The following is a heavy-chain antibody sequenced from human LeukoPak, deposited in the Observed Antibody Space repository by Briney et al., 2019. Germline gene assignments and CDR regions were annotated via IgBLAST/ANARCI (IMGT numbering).Heavy chain of an antibody. D-gene: IGHD7-27*01. CDR1: GFTVSSNH. CDR2: IYSGGTI. J-gene: IGHJ4*02. V-gene: IGHV3-66*01. CDR3: ARDGENHYYDY. Sequence: GGSLRLSCAASGFTVSSNHMSCVRQAPGKGLEWVSVIYSGGTIYYADSVKGRFTISRDNSKNTVYLEMNSLRAEDTAVYYCARDGENHYYDYWGQGTLVTVST.